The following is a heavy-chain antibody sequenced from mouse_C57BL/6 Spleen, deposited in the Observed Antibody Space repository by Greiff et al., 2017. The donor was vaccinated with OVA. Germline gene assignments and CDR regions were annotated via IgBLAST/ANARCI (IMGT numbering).Heavy chain of an antibody. CDR2: INPYNGGT. D-gene: IGHD1-1*01. Sequence: VQLQQSGPVLVKPGASVKMSCKASGYTFTDYYMNWVKQSHGKSLEWIGVINPYNGGTSYNQKFKGKATLTVAKSSSPAYMELNSLTSEDSAVYYCARAPYYYGSSYWYFEVWGTGTSVTVSS. J-gene: IGHJ1*03. V-gene: IGHV1-19*01. CDR1: GYTFTDYY. CDR3: ARAPYYYGSSYWYFEV.